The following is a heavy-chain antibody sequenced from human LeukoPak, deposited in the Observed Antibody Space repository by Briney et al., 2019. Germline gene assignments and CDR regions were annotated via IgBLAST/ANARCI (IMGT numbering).Heavy chain of an antibody. CDR2: IYSGGTT. D-gene: IGHD3-16*02. J-gene: IGHJ6*03. CDR1: GFTVGGNY. Sequence: GGSLRLSCVLSGFTVGGNYMSWVRQAPGRGLEWVSTIYSGGTTYYADSVKGRFTISRDNAKNSLYLQMNSLRPDDTAVYYCAKSWGYTRPYYNYMDVWGKGTTVTVSS. CDR3: AKSWGYTRPYYNYMDV. V-gene: IGHV3-69-1*01.